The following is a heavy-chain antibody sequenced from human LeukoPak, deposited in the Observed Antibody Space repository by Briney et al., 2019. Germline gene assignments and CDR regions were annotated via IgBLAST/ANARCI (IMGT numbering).Heavy chain of an antibody. CDR2: INHSGST. V-gene: IGHV4-34*01. D-gene: IGHD6-19*01. CDR3: ARGIAVAGTGNWFDP. CDR1: GGSFSGYY. J-gene: IGHJ5*02. Sequence: SETLSLTCAVYGGSFSGYYWSWIRQPPGKGLEWIGEINHSGSTNYNPSLKSRVTISVGTSKNQFSLKLSSVTAADTAVYYCARGIAVAGTGNWFDPWGQGTLVTVSS.